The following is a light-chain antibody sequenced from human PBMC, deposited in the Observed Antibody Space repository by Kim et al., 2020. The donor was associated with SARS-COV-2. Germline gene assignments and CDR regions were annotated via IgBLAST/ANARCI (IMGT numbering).Light chain of an antibody. V-gene: IGKV1-16*01. Sequence: ASVVDRVTITCRASQCIGSHLDWFQQKPGKAPKSLIYDASTLQGGVPSRFSGSASGTDFTLTINSRQPEDFATYYCQQCDTTPLTVGGGTKVDIK. CDR3: QQCDTTPLT. CDR1: QCIGSH. J-gene: IGKJ4*01. CDR2: DAS.